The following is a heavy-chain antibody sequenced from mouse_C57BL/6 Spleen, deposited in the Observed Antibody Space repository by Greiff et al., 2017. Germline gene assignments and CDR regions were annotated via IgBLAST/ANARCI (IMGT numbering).Heavy chain of an antibody. CDR2: IWRGGST. J-gene: IGHJ4*01. CDR3: CKGGSSYYAMDY. CDR1: GFSLTSYG. D-gene: IGHD1-1*01. Sequence: VKLVESGPGLVQPSPSLSITCTVSGFSLTSYGVHWVRQSPGKGLEWLGVIWRGGSTDYNAAFMSRLSITKDNSKSQVFFKMNSLQADDTAIYYCCKGGSSYYAMDYWGQGTSVTVSS. V-gene: IGHV2-5*01.